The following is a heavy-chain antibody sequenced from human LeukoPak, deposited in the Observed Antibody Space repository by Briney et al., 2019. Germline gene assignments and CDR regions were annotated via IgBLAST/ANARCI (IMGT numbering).Heavy chain of an antibody. V-gene: IGHV4-4*07. D-gene: IGHD6-19*01. CDR2: IYTSGST. J-gene: IGHJ3*02. CDR1: GFTFSSYA. Sequence: PGGSLRLSCAASGFTFSSYAMSWIRQPAGKGLEWIGRIYTSGSTNYNPSLKSRVTMSVDTSKNQFSLKLSSVTAADTAVYYCARARSSGWYGDAFDIWGQGTMVTVSS. CDR3: ARARSSGWYGDAFDI.